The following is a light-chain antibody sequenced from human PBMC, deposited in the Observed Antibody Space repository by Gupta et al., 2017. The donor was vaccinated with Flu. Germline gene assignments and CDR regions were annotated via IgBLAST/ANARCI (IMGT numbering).Light chain of an antibody. V-gene: IGLV1-51*01. CDR3: GTWDSSLSAVV. J-gene: IGLJ2*01. CDR2: DND. Sequence: QSVLRQPPSVSAAPGQTVPIPSSASSSNIGNNEVPWYQQLPGTAPKLLISDNDKRPTGIPDRDPGSKSGTAATRGITGPQTGDEADYDCGTWDSSLSAVVFGGGTKLTVL. CDR1: SSNIGNNE.